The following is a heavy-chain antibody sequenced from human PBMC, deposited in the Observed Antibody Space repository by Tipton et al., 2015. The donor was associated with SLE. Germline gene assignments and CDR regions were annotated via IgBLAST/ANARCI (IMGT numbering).Heavy chain of an antibody. CDR1: GGSISNFY. CDR3: ARGSGWYFDL. J-gene: IGHJ2*01. CDR2: VYHSNT. D-gene: IGHD6-19*01. V-gene: IGHV4-59*01. Sequence: TLSLTCTVSGGSISNFYWSWIRQPPGKGLEWIGYVYHSNTNYNPSLNSRVTISVDTSKNQFSLKLTSVTAADTAIYYCARGSGWYFDLWGRGTLVTVSS.